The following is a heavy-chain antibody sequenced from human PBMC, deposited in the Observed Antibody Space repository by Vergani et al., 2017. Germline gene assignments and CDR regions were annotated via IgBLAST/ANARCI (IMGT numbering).Heavy chain of an antibody. Sequence: EVQLLESGGGLVQPGGSLRLSCAASGFTFSTYAMTWVRQAPGKGLEWVSTISSDGGSTYYADSVKGRFTISRDNSKNTLSLQMNSLTAEDTAIYYCAKDLGKRFDYWGQGTLVTVSS. CDR3: AKDLGKRFDY. V-gene: IGHV3-23*01. CDR1: GFTFSTYA. CDR2: ISSDGGST. J-gene: IGHJ4*02. D-gene: IGHD1-26*01.